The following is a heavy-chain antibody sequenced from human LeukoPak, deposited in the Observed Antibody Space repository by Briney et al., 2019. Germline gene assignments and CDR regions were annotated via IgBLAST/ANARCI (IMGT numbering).Heavy chain of an antibody. J-gene: IGHJ4*02. CDR3: AKDLKVGSSGWPTPSGY. V-gene: IGHV3-23*01. D-gene: IGHD6-19*01. CDR1: GFTFSSYA. CDR2: ISGSGGST. Sequence: GGSLRLSCAASGFTFSSYAMSWVRQAPGRGLEWVSAISGSGGSTYYADSVKGRFTISRDNSKNTLYLQMNSLRAEDTAVYYCAKDLKVGSSGWPTPSGYWGQGTLVTVSS.